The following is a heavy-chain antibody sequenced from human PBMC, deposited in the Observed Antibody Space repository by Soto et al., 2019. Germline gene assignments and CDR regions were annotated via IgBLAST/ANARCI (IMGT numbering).Heavy chain of an antibody. CDR1: GFSFSSQS. CDR3: ARERGEYDSGWYIDR. J-gene: IGHJ5*02. Sequence: PGGSLRLSCAASGFSFSSQSFNWVRQVPGQGIEWVAYISSRSSLILYADSVRGRFVISRDNALNTLYLQMNSPRDEDTAMYYCARERGEYDSGWYIDRWGQGTPVTVSS. V-gene: IGHV3-21*06. CDR2: ISSRSSLI. D-gene: IGHD6-19*01.